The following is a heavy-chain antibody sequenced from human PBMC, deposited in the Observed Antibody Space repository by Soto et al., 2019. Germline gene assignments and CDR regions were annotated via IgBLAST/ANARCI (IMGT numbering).Heavy chain of an antibody. V-gene: IGHV3-21*01. Sequence: GGSLRLSCAASGFTFSSYSMNWVRQAPGKGLEWVSSISSSSSYIYYADSVKGRFTISRDNAKNSLYLQMNSLRAEDTAVYYCARDSRDYPHWYFDLWCRGTLVTVSS. CDR2: ISSSSSYI. D-gene: IGHD4-17*01. CDR3: ARDSRDYPHWYFDL. CDR1: GFTFSSYS. J-gene: IGHJ2*01.